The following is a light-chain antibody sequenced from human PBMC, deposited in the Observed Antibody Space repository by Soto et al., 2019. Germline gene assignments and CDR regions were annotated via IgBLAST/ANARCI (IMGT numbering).Light chain of an antibody. CDR3: QLYGDSGNT. CDR2: GAS. CDR1: QSVSSSY. V-gene: IGKV3-20*01. J-gene: IGKJ5*01. Sequence: EIVWTQSQGTLSLSPGERAKFSGRASQSVSSSYLAWYQQNPGQAPRLLIYGASTRATGTPDRFSGSGSGTDFTLTISSLETEEFAVYECQLYGDSGNTFGQGTRREIK.